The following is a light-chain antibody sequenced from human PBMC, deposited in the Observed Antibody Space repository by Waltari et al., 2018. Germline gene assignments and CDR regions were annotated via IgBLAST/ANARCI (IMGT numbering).Light chain of an antibody. CDR2: SAN. V-gene: IGKV1-17*01. J-gene: IGKJ4*01. CDR1: QAISSY. Sequence: DIQMSQHQSSLSASVGDRVTITCRASQAISSYLNWYQQKPGKSPELLIYSANSLPSGVPSRFSGSGSGTEFTLTISSLQPEDFATYYCQQGNSYPLTFGGGTKVEIK. CDR3: QQGNSYPLT.